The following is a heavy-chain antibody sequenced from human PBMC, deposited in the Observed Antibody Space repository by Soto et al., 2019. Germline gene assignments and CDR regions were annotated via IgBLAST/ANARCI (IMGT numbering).Heavy chain of an antibody. CDR3: ATSTYYDFWSGYSGGYYGMDV. CDR2: INSDGSST. J-gene: IGHJ6*02. CDR1: GLTFSGYW. V-gene: IGHV3-74*01. Sequence: GXLRLSCAASGLTFSGYWMHWVRQAPGKGLVWVSRINSDGSSTSYADSVKGRFTISRDNAKNTLYLQMNSLRAEDTAVYYCATSTYYDFWSGYSGGYYGMDVWGRGTTVTGSS. D-gene: IGHD3-3*01.